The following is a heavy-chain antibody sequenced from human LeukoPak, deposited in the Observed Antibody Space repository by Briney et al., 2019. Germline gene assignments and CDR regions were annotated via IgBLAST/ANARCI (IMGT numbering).Heavy chain of an antibody. D-gene: IGHD3-10*01. CDR2: IRYDGSNK. CDR1: GFTFSSYG. Sequence: GGSLRLSCAASGFTFSSYGMHWVRQAPGKGLEWVAFIRYDGSNKYYADSVKGRFTISRDNSKNTLYLQMNSLRAEDTAVYYCAKADLLFEGYYYDGMDVWGQGTTVTVSS. J-gene: IGHJ6*02. V-gene: IGHV3-30*02. CDR3: AKADLLFEGYYYDGMDV.